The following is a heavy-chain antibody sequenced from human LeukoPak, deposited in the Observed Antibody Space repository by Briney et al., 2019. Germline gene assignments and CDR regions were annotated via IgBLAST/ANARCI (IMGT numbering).Heavy chain of an antibody. V-gene: IGHV5-51*01. CDR3: ARRRAVAGIYYFDY. J-gene: IGHJ4*02. CDR1: GYSFTNYW. D-gene: IGHD6-19*01. Sequence: GESLKISCKGSGYSFTNYWIGWVRQMPGKGLEWAGITNSSDSDTRYSPSFQGQVTISVDKSISTAYLQWSSLKASDTAMYYCARRRAVAGIYYFDYWGQGTLVTVSS. CDR2: TNSSDSDT.